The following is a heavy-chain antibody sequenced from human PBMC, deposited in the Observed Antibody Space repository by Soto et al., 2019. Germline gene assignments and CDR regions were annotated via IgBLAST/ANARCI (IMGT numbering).Heavy chain of an antibody. CDR1: GGSISTLY. CDR2: IYYTGST. Sequence: SETLSLTSAVSGGSISTLYWIWIRQPPGKGLEWIGYIYYTGSTNYNPSLKSRVTMSVDTSKNQFSLKLSSVTAADTAVYYCARTQLGNFDYWGQGTLVTVSS. CDR3: ARTQLGNFDY. D-gene: IGHD7-27*01. J-gene: IGHJ4*02. V-gene: IGHV4-59*11.